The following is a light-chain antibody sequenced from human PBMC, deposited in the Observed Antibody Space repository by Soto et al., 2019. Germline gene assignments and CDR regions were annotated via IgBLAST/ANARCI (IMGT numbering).Light chain of an antibody. J-gene: IGKJ1*01. V-gene: IGKV1-17*01. CDR1: QGIRND. CDR3: LQHNSYTWT. CDR2: AAS. Sequence: IQISQSPPSISASAPDRVTLTCRASQGIRNDLGWYQKKPGKAPKRLIYAASSLQSGVPSRFSGSGSGTEFTLTISRLQTEDFATYYCLQHNSYTWTFGQGTKVDIK.